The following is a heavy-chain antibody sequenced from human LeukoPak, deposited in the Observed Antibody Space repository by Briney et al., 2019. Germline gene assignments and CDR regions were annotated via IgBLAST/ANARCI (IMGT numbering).Heavy chain of an antibody. D-gene: IGHD3-3*01. Sequence: GGSLRLSCAASGFTFSSYAMSWVRQAPGKGLKWVSAISGSGGSTYYADSVKGRFTISRDNSKNTLYLQMNSLRAEDTAVYYCAKGGRYDFWSGYYPEPFDYWGQGTLVTVSS. CDR3: AKGGRYDFWSGYYPEPFDY. V-gene: IGHV3-23*01. CDR2: ISGSGGST. J-gene: IGHJ4*02. CDR1: GFTFSSYA.